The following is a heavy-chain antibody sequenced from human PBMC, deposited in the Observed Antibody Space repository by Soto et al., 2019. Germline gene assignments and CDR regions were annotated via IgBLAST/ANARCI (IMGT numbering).Heavy chain of an antibody. Sequence: SVKVSCKASGYTFTSYGISWVRQAPGQGLEWMGWISAYNGNTNYAQKLQGRVTMTTDTSTSTAYMELRSLRSDDTAVYYCARDRIVVVAATQYYYYGMDVWGQGTTVTVSS. CDR1: GYTFTSYG. J-gene: IGHJ6*02. CDR2: ISAYNGNT. CDR3: ARDRIVVVAATQYYYYGMDV. D-gene: IGHD2-15*01. V-gene: IGHV1-18*01.